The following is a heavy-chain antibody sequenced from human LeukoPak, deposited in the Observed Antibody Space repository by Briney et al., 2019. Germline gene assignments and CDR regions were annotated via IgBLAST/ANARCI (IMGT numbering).Heavy chain of an antibody. CDR2: IRYDGSNK. CDR1: GFTFSSYG. J-gene: IGHJ1*01. Sequence: GGSLRLSCAASGFTFSSYGMHWVRQAPGKGLEWVAFIRYDGSNKYYADSVKGRFTISRDSSKNTLYLQMNSLRAEDTAVYYCAKVPWYGDRPTQYFQHWGQGTLVTVSS. V-gene: IGHV3-30*02. CDR3: AKVPWYGDRPTQYFQH. D-gene: IGHD4-17*01.